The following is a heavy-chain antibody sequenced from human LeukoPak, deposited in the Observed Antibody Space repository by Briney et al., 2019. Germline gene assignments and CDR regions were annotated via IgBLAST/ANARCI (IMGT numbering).Heavy chain of an antibody. Sequence: SVKVSCKASGGTFSSYALSWVRQAPGQGLEWMGGIIPIFGTANYEQKLQGRVTITADESTSTAYMELSSLRSEDTAVCYCARSSSWSDWGQGTLVTVSS. CDR3: ARSSSWSD. D-gene: IGHD6-13*01. CDR2: IIPIFGTA. J-gene: IGHJ4*02. V-gene: IGHV1-69*13. CDR1: GGTFSSYA.